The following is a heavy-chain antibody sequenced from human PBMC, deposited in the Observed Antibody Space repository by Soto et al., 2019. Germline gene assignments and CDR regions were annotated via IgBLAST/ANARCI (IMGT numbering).Heavy chain of an antibody. CDR1: GFTFSDYY. V-gene: IGHV3-11*01. J-gene: IGHJ4*02. D-gene: IGHD2-8*01. Sequence: QVQLVESGGGLVKPGGSLRLSCAASGFTFSDYYMSWIRQAPGKGLEWVSYISSRSSTIFYADYVKGRFTISRDNVKNLLYLQMNSLRVEDTAVYYCASGTNGAFFVYWGQGILVTVSS. CDR2: ISSRSSTI. CDR3: ASGTNGAFFVY.